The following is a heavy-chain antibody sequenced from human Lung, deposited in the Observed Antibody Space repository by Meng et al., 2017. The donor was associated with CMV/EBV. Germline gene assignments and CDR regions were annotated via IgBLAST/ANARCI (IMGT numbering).Heavy chain of an antibody. CDR2: IYYSGST. Sequence: SETLSLXXTVSGGSISSSSYYWGWIRQPPGKGLEWIGRIYYSGSTYYNPSLKSRVTISVDTSKNQFSLKLSSVTATDTAVYYCASGYDLRFDYWGQGTLVTVSS. CDR1: GGSISSSSYY. V-gene: IGHV4-39*01. CDR3: ASGYDLRFDY. D-gene: IGHD5-12*01. J-gene: IGHJ4*02.